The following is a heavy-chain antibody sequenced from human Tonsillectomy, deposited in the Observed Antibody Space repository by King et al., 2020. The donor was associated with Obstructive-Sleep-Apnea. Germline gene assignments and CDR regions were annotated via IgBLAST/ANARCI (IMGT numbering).Heavy chain of an antibody. CDR2: IRYDGSNK. D-gene: IGHD1-26*01. CDR1: GFTFSSYG. J-gene: IGHJ6*02. V-gene: IGHV3-30*02. Sequence: VQLVESGGGVVQPGRSLRLSCAASGFTFSSYGMHWVRQAPDKGLEWVAFIRYDGSNKYYADSVKGRFTISRDNSKNTLYLQMNSLRAEDTAVYYCVESVPPIHAGREVDYYYGMDVWGQGTTVTVSS. CDR3: VESVPPIHAGREVDYYYGMDV.